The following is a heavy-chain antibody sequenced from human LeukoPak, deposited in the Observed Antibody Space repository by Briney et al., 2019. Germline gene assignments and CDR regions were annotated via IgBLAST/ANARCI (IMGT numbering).Heavy chain of an antibody. CDR1: GGTFSYTA. V-gene: IGHV1-69*05. J-gene: IGHJ5*02. CDR2: IIPLFGTT. CDR3: ARAAYNDFWSEYNYFGP. Sequence: SVTVSCKASGGTFSYTAISWVRQAPGQGLEWMGGIIPLFGTTNYAQKFQGRVTITKNDSTTTAYMELSGLRSDDTAMYYCARAAYNDFWSEYNYFGPWGQGSLVTVSS. D-gene: IGHD3-3*01.